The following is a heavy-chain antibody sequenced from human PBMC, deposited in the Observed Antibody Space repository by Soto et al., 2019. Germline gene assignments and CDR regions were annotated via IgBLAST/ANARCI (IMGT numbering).Heavy chain of an antibody. J-gene: IGHJ3*02. D-gene: IGHD3-10*01. CDR2: IYPGDSDT. CDR3: ARLYYGSGSSGSFDI. CDR1: GYSFTSYW. Sequence: LGESLKISCKGSGYSFTSYWIGWVRQMPGKGLEWMGIIYPGDSDTRYSPSFQGQVTISADKSIGTAYLQWSSLKASDTAMYYCARLYYGSGSSGSFDIWGQGTMVTVSS. V-gene: IGHV5-51*01.